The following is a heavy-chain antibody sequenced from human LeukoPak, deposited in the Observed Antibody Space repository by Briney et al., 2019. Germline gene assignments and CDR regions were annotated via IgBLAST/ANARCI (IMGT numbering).Heavy chain of an antibody. D-gene: IGHD4-23*01. CDR1: GFTLSNAW. CDR2: IRSETNGGTA. Sequence: GGSLRLSCVVSGFTLSNAWMTWVRQTPGKGLEWVGRIRSETNGGTADYAAPVKGRFTISRDDSKNTLYLQMNSLRAEDTAVYYCARDRTTVVTLDYWGQGTLVTVSS. CDR3: ARDRTTVVTLDY. J-gene: IGHJ4*02. V-gene: IGHV3-15*01.